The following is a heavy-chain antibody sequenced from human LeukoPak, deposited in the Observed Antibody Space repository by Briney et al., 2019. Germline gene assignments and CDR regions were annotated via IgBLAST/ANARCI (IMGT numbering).Heavy chain of an antibody. CDR3: ARDRTSSSWYPYYHYYMDV. D-gene: IGHD6-13*01. J-gene: IGHJ6*03. V-gene: IGHV3-48*03. CDR2: ISSSGSTI. CDR1: GFTFSSYE. Sequence: QPGGSLRLSCAASGFTFSSYEMNWVRPAPGKGLEWVSYISSSGSTIYYADSVKGRFTISRDNAKNSLYLQMNSLRAEDTAVYYCARDRTSSSWYPYYHYYMDVWGKGTTVTVSS.